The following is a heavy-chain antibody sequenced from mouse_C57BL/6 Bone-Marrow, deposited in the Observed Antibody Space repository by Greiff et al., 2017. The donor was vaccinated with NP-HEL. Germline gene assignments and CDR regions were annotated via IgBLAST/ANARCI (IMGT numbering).Heavy chain of an antibody. D-gene: IGHD1-1*01. J-gene: IGHJ1*03. Sequence: VNLVESGAELARPGASVKLSCKASGYTFTSYGISWVKQRTGQGLEWIGEIYPRSGNTYYNEKFKGKATLTADKSSSTAYMELRSLTSEDSAVYFCARSYYYGSSYWYFDVWGTGTTVTVSS. CDR3: ARSYYYGSSYWYFDV. V-gene: IGHV1-81*01. CDR1: GYTFTSYG. CDR2: IYPRSGNT.